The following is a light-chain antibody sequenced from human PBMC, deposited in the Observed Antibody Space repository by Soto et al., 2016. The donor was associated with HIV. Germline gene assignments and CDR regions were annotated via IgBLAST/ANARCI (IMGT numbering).Light chain of an antibody. J-gene: IGKJ1*01. CDR1: QSISSW. CDR3: QQSYSTSWT. V-gene: IGKV1-5*03. Sequence: DIQMTQSPSTLSASVGDRVTITCRASQSISSWLAWYQQKPEKAPKLLIYKASSLERGVPSRFSGSGSGTEFTLTISSLQPEDFATYYCQQSYSTSWTFGQGPRWKSN. CDR2: KAS.